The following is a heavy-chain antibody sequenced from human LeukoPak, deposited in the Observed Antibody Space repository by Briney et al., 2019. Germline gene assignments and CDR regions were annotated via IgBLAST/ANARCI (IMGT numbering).Heavy chain of an antibody. Sequence: PSETLSLTCTVSGGSISSYYWSWIRQPPGKGLEWIGYIYYSGSTNYNPSLKSRVTISVDTSKNQFSLKLSSVTAADTAVYYCARDRGFDLWGRGTLVTVSS. CDR1: GGSISSYY. CDR2: IYYSGST. D-gene: IGHD3-10*01. V-gene: IGHV4-59*01. J-gene: IGHJ2*01. CDR3: ARDRGFDL.